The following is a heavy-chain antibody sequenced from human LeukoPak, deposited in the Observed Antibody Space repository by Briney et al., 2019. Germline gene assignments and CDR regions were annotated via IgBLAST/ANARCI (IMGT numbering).Heavy chain of an antibody. CDR3: VRNLAVAGTCFDS. CDR2: IKQDGSDR. J-gene: IGHJ4*02. Sequence: GGSLRLSCAASGFTFRNYWMSWVRQAPGTGLEWVANIKQDGSDRNYVTSVRGRFTISRDNAESSLYLQMNSLTVEDTAVYYCVRNLAVAGTCFDSWGQGTLVTVSS. CDR1: GFTFRNYW. V-gene: IGHV3-7*03. D-gene: IGHD6-19*01.